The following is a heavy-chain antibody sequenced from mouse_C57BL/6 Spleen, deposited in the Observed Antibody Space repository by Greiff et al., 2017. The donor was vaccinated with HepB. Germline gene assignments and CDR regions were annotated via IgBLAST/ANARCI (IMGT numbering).Heavy chain of an antibody. Sequence: VQLQQSGAELVKPGASVKISCKASGYAFSSYWMNWVKQRPGKGLEWIGQIYPGDGDTNYNGKFKGKATLTADKSSSTAYMQLSSLTSEDSAVYFGARRDRSSLFDYWGQGTTLTVSS. D-gene: IGHD1-1*01. CDR1: GYAFSSYW. J-gene: IGHJ2*01. CDR3: ARRDRSSLFDY. V-gene: IGHV1-80*01. CDR2: IYPGDGDT.